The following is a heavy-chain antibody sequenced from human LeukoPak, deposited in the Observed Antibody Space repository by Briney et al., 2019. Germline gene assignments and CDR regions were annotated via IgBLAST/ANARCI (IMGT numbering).Heavy chain of an antibody. Sequence: GGSLRLSCAASGFTFRSSAMSWVRQAPEKGLEWVSAISNNGGYTYYADSVQGRFTISRDNSKSTLCLHMNSLRAEDTAVYYCAKQLGYCSDGSCYFPYWGQGTLVTVSS. J-gene: IGHJ4*02. CDR2: ISNNGGYT. D-gene: IGHD2-15*01. CDR3: AKQLGYCSDGSCYFPY. CDR1: GFTFRSSA. V-gene: IGHV3-23*01.